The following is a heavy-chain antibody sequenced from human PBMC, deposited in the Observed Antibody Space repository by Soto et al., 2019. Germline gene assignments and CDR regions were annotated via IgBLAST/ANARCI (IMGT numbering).Heavy chain of an antibody. D-gene: IGHD3-22*01. CDR3: AKDLSSLGWLALGAAVDS. V-gene: IGHV3-23*01. CDR1: GFTFSNYA. CDR2: ISANGRNA. Sequence: EVHLLESGGDVVQPGRSLRLSCAASGFTFSNYAMNWIRQAPGKGLEWLSSISANGRNAYYADSVKGRFTISSDRSKNTLYLQLDSLRVEDTAIYFCAKDLSSLGWLALGAAVDSWGQGTLVTVSS. J-gene: IGHJ4*02.